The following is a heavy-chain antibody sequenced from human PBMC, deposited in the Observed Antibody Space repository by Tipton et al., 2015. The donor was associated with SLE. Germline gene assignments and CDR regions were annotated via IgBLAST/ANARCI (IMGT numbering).Heavy chain of an antibody. V-gene: IGHV4-39*07. D-gene: IGHD3-10*01. J-gene: IGHJ3*02. CDR2: IYYSGST. CDR3: AGCGSGILDAFDI. CDR1: GGSISSLGYY. Sequence: TLSLTCTVFGGSISSLGYYWGWIRQPPGKGLEWIGSIYYSGSTNYTPSLKSRVTMSVDTSKNQFSLKLSSVTAADTAVYYCAGCGSGILDAFDIWGQGTMVTVSS.